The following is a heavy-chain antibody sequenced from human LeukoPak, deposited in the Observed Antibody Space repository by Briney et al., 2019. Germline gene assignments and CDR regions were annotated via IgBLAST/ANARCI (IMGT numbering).Heavy chain of an antibody. V-gene: IGHV1-58*01. Sequence: SVKVSCKASGFTFTSSAVQWVRQARGQRLEWIGWIVVGSGNTNYAQKFQERVTVTRDMSTSTAYMELSSLRSEDTAVYYCAADLAAAGTLDYWGQGTLVTVSS. CDR1: GFTFTSSA. J-gene: IGHJ4*02. CDR2: IVVGSGNT. CDR3: AADLAAAGTLDY. D-gene: IGHD6-13*01.